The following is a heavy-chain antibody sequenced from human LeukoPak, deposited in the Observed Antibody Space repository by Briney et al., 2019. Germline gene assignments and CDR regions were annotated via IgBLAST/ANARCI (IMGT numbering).Heavy chain of an antibody. CDR1: GYTFTGYY. D-gene: IGHD3-10*01. CDR2: INPNSGGT. Sequence: ASVKVSCKASGYTFTGYYMHWVRQAPGQGLEWMGRINPNSGGTNYAQRFQGRVTMTRDMSISTAYMELSRLRSDDTAVYYCARDHYGYSSGSGFDCWGQGILVTVSS. CDR3: ARDHYGYSSGSGFDC. V-gene: IGHV1-2*06. J-gene: IGHJ4*02.